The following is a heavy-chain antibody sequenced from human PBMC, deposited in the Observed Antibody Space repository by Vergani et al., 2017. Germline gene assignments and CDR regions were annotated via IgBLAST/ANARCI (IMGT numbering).Heavy chain of an antibody. CDR1: GGSISSSSYY. V-gene: IGHV4-39*01. D-gene: IGHD3-16*01. J-gene: IGHJ4*02. Sequence: QLQLQESGPGLVKPSETLSLTCTVSGGSISSSSYYWGWIRQPPGKGLEWIGSIYYSGSTYYNPSLKSRVTISVDTSKNQFSLKLSSVTAADTAVYYCARHEXNYDYVWGSWGYDYWGQGTLVTVSS. CDR3: ARHEXNYDYVWGSWGYDY. CDR2: IYYSGST.